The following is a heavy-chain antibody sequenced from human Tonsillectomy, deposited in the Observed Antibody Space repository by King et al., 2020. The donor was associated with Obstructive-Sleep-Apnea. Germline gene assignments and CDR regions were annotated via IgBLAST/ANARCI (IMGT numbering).Heavy chain of an antibody. CDR2: IYHSGST. Sequence: QLQESGPGLVKPSGTLSLTCAVSGGSISSSNWWSWVRQPPGKGLEWIGEIYHSGSTNYNPSLKSRVTISVDKSKNQFSLKLSSVTAADTAVYYCARGGVVAVAATFPDDAFDIWGQGTMVTVSS. CDR1: GGSISSSNW. V-gene: IGHV4-4*02. D-gene: IGHD2-15*01. J-gene: IGHJ3*02. CDR3: ARGGVVAVAATFPDDAFDI.